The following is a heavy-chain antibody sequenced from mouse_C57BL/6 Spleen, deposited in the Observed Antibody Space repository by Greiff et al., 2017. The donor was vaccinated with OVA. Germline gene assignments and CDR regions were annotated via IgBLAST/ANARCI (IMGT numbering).Heavy chain of an antibody. J-gene: IGHJ2*01. CDR2: ISSGGDYI. D-gene: IGHD2-12*01. CDR1: GFTFSSYA. CDR3: TREGGYSLFDY. V-gene: IGHV5-9-1*02. Sequence: EVKLMESGAGLVKPGGSLKLSCAASGFTFSSYAMSWVRQTPEKRLEWVAYISSGGDYIYYADTVKGRFTISRDNARNTLYLQMSSLKSEDTAMYYCTREGGYSLFDYWGQGTTLTVSS.